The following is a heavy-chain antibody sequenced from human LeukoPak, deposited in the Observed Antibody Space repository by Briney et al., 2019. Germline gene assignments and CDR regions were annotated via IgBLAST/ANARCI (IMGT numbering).Heavy chain of an antibody. Sequence: GASVKVSCKASGYTFTNYGISWVRQAPGQGLEWMGIINPSAGSTSYAQKFQGRVTMTRDTSTSTVYMELSSLRSEDTAVYYCARKGDIAVAGLVLDHWGQGTLVTVSS. CDR1: GYTFTNYG. D-gene: IGHD6-19*01. J-gene: IGHJ4*02. CDR3: ARKGDIAVAGLVLDH. CDR2: INPSAGST. V-gene: IGHV1-46*01.